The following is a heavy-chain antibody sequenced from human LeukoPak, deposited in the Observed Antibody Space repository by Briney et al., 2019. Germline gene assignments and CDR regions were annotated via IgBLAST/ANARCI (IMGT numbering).Heavy chain of an antibody. CDR3: AKDGGLWVSAHWGGT. Sequence: PGGSLRLSCAASGFTFSSYTMSWVRQAPGKGLEWVSTRTTSDCNTYHADSVKGRFTVSRNNSKNTLFLQMNSPRAEDTAVYYWAKDGGLWVSAHWGGTWSRRTLVTVSS. CDR1: GFTFSSYT. V-gene: IGHV3-23*01. D-gene: IGHD7-27*01. J-gene: IGHJ5*02. CDR2: RTTSDCNT.